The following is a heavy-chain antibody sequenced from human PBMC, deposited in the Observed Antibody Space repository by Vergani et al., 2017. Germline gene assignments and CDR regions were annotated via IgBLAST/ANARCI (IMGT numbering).Heavy chain of an antibody. D-gene: IGHD2-2*01. CDR1: GGIFNDYG. Sequence: QVQVVQSGAEVKKPGSSVKVSCKASGGIFNDYGFSWVRQAPGQGREWMGGTIPAFGSINYAQKFQDRVSMIADASTRTVYMELRSLRAEDTAVYYGVSGELYARDHYGVDVWGRGTTVTVSS. CDR3: VSGELYARDHYGVDV. J-gene: IGHJ6*02. CDR2: TIPAFGSI. V-gene: IGHV1-69*12.